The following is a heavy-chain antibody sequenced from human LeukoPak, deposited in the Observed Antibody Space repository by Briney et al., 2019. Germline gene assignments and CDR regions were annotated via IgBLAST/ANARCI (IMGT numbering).Heavy chain of an antibody. Sequence: KPSETLSLTCGVYSGSLSDKYWSWIRQPPGQGLEWIGEINPSGGTNYNPSLKSRVTMSIDTSKNQFSLKLSSVTAADTAVYYCARLSGYHFDYWGQGALVTVSS. CDR1: SGSLSDKY. V-gene: IGHV4-34*01. J-gene: IGHJ4*02. D-gene: IGHD5-12*01. CDR3: ARLSGYHFDY. CDR2: INPSGGT.